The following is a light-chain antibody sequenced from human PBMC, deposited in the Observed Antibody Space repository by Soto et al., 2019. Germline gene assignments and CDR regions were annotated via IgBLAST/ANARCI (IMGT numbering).Light chain of an antibody. CDR1: QRVSSSY. CDR2: GAS. Sequence: ELVLTQSPGTLSLSAVERATLSCRASQRVSSSYLAWYQQKPGQAPRLLIYGASSRATGIPDRFSGSGSGTDFTLTISRLEPEDFAVYYCQQYGSSPPTFGQGTKVDI. CDR3: QQYGSSPPT. V-gene: IGKV3-20*01. J-gene: IGKJ1*01.